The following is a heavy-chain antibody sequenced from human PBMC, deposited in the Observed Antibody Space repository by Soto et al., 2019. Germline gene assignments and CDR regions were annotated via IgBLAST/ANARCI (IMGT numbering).Heavy chain of an antibody. CDR1: GGTFSSYA. CDR2: IIPIFGTA. D-gene: IGHD2-21*01. J-gene: IGHJ5*02. CDR3: ARDRNCVSGGGWFDP. V-gene: IGHV1-69*12. Sequence: QVQLVQSGAEVKKPGSSVKVSCKASGGTFSSYAISWVRQAPGQGLEWMGGIIPIFGTANYAQKFQGRVTSAAGESTSTAYMGLGSLISEDTAGYYCARDRNCVSGGGWFDPWGQGTLVTVSS.